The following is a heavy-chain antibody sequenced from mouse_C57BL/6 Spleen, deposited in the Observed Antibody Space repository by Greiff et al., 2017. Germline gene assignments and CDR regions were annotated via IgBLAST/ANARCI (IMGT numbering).Heavy chain of an antibody. CDR3: ARYKTELDFDY. D-gene: IGHD4-1*01. Sequence: VQLQQSGPELVKPGASVKISCKASGYAFSSSWMNWVKQRPGKGLEWIGRIYPGDGDTNYNGKFKGKATLTADKSSSTAYMQLSSLTSEDSAVYFCARYKTELDFDYWGQGTTLTVSS. J-gene: IGHJ2*01. V-gene: IGHV1-82*01. CDR2: IYPGDGDT. CDR1: GYAFSSSW.